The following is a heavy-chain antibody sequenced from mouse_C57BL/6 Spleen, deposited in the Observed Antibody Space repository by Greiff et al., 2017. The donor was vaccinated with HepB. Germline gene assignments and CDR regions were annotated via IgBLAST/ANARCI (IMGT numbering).Heavy chain of an antibody. V-gene: IGHV6-6*01. J-gene: IGHJ2*01. Sequence: EVQRVESGGGLVQPGGSMKLSCAASGFTFSDAWMDWVRQSPEKGLEWVAEIRNKANNHATYYAESVKGRFTISRDDSKSSVYLQMNSLRAEDTGIYYCTSIYYDGSSSYYFDYWGQGTTLTVSS. CDR3: TSIYYDGSSSYYFDY. CDR1: GFTFSDAW. CDR2: IRNKANNHAT. D-gene: IGHD1-1*01.